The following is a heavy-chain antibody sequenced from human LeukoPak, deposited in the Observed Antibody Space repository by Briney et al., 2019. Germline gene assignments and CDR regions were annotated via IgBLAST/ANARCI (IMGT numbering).Heavy chain of an antibody. CDR3: ARDTSEEYQLLYNWFDP. CDR2: IYHSGST. CDR1: GYSISSGYY. Sequence: SETLSLTCTVSGYSISSGYYWGWIRQPPGKGLEWIGSIYHSGSTCYNPSLKSRVTISVDTSKNQFSLKLSSVTAADTAVYYCARDTSEEYQLLYNWFDPWGQGTLVTVSS. J-gene: IGHJ5*02. V-gene: IGHV4-38-2*02. D-gene: IGHD2-2*02.